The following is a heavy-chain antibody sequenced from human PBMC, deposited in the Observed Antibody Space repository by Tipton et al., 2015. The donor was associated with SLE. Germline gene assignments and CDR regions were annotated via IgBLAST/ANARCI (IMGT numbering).Heavy chain of an antibody. Sequence: TLSLTCTVSGDSISTTTSYWGWIRQPPGKWLEWIGDIYFSGSAYSTYYNPSLKSRVTISVDKPENHFSLRLSAVTAADTAVYYCARQRLRLLSPLDAWGQGTTVTVS. CDR2: IYFSGSAYST. D-gene: IGHD3-10*01. J-gene: IGHJ6*02. V-gene: IGHV4-39*07. CDR3: ARQRLRLLSPLDA. CDR1: GDSISTTTSY.